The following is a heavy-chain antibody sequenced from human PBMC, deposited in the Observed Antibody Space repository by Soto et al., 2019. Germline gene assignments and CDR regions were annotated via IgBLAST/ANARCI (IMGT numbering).Heavy chain of an antibody. CDR2: INPSGGST. Sequence: QVQLVQSGAEVKKPGASVKVSCKASGYTFTSYYMHWVRQAPGQGLEWMGIINPSGGSTSYAQKFQGRVTKTRDTSTSTVYMELSSRRSEDTAVHYCARDPRGYSYGYENWFDPWGQGTLVTVSS. CDR3: ARDPRGYSYGYENWFDP. V-gene: IGHV1-46*01. D-gene: IGHD5-18*01. CDR1: GYTFTSYY. J-gene: IGHJ5*02.